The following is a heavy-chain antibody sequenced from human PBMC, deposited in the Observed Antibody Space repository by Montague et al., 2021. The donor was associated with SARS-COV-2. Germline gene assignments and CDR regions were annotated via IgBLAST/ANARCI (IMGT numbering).Heavy chain of an antibody. V-gene: IGHV4-59*13. CDR3: ARTEYNWNDWFDP. J-gene: IGHJ5*02. Sequence: SETLSLTCSVSCGSISSYYWSWIRQSPGKGLERVGYIFHSGITDTNPSLKSRVTISVDMSKNQYSLQLKSVTAAASAYYYCARTEYNWNDWFDPWGQGTLVTVSS. CDR1: CGSISSYY. CDR2: IFHSGIT. D-gene: IGHD1-20*01.